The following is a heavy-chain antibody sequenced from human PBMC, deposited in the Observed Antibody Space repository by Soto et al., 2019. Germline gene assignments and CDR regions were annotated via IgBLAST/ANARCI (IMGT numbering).Heavy chain of an antibody. J-gene: IGHJ6*02. V-gene: IGHV4-59*08. CDR1: GGSITNYY. CDR2: INYEGYS. Sequence: QVQLQESGPGLVKPSETLSLTCTVSGGSITNYYCSWFRQPPGKGLEWIGYINYEGYSAYNLSLTRRGPLSRGASKTQFSLMLESVTATDTAVYYCAILGFGPLHGLVDVWGPGTTVIVSS. CDR3: AILGFGPLHGLVDV. D-gene: IGHD3-10*01.